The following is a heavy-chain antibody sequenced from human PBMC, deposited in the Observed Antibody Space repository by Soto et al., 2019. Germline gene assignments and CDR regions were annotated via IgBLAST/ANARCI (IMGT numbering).Heavy chain of an antibody. CDR2: SHVGPDTT. Sequence: QVQLEQSGAEVKKPGASMKVSCQASGYTFTSYYIHWVRQAPGQGLEWMGVSHVGPDTTMYAQKFQGRVTMPRDTSTSKVYMELSSLISEDTAVYFCARESSGTQYFDYWGQGTLVTVSS. D-gene: IGHD6-19*01. CDR3: ARESSGTQYFDY. V-gene: IGHV1-46*01. J-gene: IGHJ4*02. CDR1: GYTFTSYY.